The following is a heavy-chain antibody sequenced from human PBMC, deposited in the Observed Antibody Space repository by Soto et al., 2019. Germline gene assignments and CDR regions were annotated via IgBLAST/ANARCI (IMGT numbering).Heavy chain of an antibody. J-gene: IGHJ4*02. D-gene: IGHD1-1*01. CDR2: IKSNGAKAPP. V-gene: IGHV3-15*05. Sequence: PGGSLRLSCAFSGLTFRDAWMNWVRQAPGKGLEWVANIKSNGAKAPPEYAESVKGRFTISRDDQKNTVYLKMSGLKTEDTAVYYCAGQGTTSYYFHSWGQGTLVTVSS. CDR1: GLTFRDAW. CDR3: AGQGTTSYYFHS.